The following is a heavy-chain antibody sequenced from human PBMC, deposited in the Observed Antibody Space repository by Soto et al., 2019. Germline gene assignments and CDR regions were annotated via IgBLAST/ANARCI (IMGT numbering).Heavy chain of an antibody. J-gene: IGHJ4*02. D-gene: IGHD2-21*02. CDR3: ARWTYCGGDCYWLDF. CDR2: IYYSGSA. Sequence: SETLSLTCTISGGSISGYYWGWIRQPPGKGLEWIGNIYYSGSANYDPSLRSRVTISLNTSKNQFSLNLNSVTAADTAIYYCARWTYCGGDCYWLDFWGQGTLVTVPQ. CDR1: GGSISGYY. V-gene: IGHV4-59*01.